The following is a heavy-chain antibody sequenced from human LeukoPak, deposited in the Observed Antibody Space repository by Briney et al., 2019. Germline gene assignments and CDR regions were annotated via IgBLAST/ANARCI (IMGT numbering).Heavy chain of an antibody. D-gene: IGHD6-13*01. Sequence: SETLSLTCAVYGGSFSGYYWSWIRQPPGKGLEWIGEINHSGSTNYNPSLKSRVTISVDTSKNQFSLKLSSVTAADTALYYCARGLDSSRSFDYWGQGTLVTVSS. J-gene: IGHJ4*02. CDR2: INHSGST. CDR1: GGSFSGYY. V-gene: IGHV4-34*01. CDR3: ARGLDSSRSFDY.